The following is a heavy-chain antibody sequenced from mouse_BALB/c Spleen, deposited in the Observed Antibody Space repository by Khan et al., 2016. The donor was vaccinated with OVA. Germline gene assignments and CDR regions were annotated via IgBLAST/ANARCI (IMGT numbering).Heavy chain of an antibody. CDR2: ISYSGTT. Sequence: VQLKESGPGLVKPSQSLSLTCTVTGFSITSDYAWNWIRQFPENKLDWMGYISYSGTTSYHPSLKSRISITRDTSKNQFFLQLNAVTTEDTATNYGARWCAYWGQGTLVTVSA. CDR1: GFSITSDYA. CDR3: ARWCAY. J-gene: IGHJ3*01. V-gene: IGHV3-2*02.